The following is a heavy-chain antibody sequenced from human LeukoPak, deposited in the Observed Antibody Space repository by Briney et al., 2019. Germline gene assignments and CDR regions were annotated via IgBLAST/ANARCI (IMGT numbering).Heavy chain of an antibody. CDR2: ISTSSSDT. V-gene: IGHV3-11*03. J-gene: IGHJ4*02. Sequence: PGGSLRLSCAASGFTFSDYYMTWIRQAPGKGLEWLSYISTSSSDTNYADSVKGRFTISRDNAKKSLYLRMNSLRAEDTAVYYCASRGGYYFDYWGQGTLVTVSS. D-gene: IGHD3-16*01. CDR1: GFTFSDYY. CDR3: ASRGGYYFDY.